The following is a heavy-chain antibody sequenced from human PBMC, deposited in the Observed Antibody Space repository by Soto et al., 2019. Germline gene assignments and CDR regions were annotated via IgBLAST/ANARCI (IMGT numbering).Heavy chain of an antibody. CDR2: IYYSGST. Sequence: LSLTCTVSGGSVSSGSYYWSWIRQPPGRGLEWIGYIYYSGSTNYNPSLKSRATISVDTSKNQFSLKLSSVTAADTAVYYCAREGGYDYVWGSYRFDYWGQGTLVTVSS. J-gene: IGHJ4*02. CDR3: AREGGYDYVWGSYRFDY. V-gene: IGHV4-61*01. CDR1: GGSVSSGSYY. D-gene: IGHD3-16*02.